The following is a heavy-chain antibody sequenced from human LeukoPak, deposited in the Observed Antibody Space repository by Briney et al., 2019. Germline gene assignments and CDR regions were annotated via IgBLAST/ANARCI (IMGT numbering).Heavy chain of an antibody. Sequence: SVKVSCKASGGTFSSYAISWVRQAPGQGLEWMGRIIPILGIANYAQKFQGRVTITADKSTSTAYMELSSLRSEDTAVYYCARDQPIAAADTFDYWGQGALVTVSS. D-gene: IGHD6-13*01. CDR2: IIPILGIA. V-gene: IGHV1-69*04. CDR3: ARDQPIAAADTFDY. J-gene: IGHJ4*02. CDR1: GGTFSSYA.